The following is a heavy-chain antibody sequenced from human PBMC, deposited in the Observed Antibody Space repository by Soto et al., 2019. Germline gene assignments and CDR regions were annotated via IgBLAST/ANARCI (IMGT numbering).Heavy chain of an antibody. V-gene: IGHV3-13*01. J-gene: IGHJ5*02. CDR2: IGFAGDT. CDR3: VRGLPGGFDP. Sequence: GGSLRLSCGASGFIFSNFDMHWVRQTTEKGLEWVSGIGFAGDTNYSGSVKGRFTISRENAKNSLFLQMNSLRVGDTAVYYCVRGLPGGFDPWGQGTLVTVSS. D-gene: IGHD3-10*01. CDR1: GFIFSNFD.